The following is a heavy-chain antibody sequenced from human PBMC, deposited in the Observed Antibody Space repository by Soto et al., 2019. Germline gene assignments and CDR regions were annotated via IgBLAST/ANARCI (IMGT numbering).Heavy chain of an antibody. D-gene: IGHD3-22*01. CDR3: ARVWYYDSSGPVNWYFDL. CDR2: ISYDGSNK. CDR1: GFTFSSYA. Sequence: GGSLRLSCAASGFTFSSYAMHWVRQAPGKGLEWVAVISYDGSNKYYADSVKGRFTISRDNSKNTLYLQMNSLRAEDTAVYYCARVWYYDSSGPVNWYFDLWGRGTLVTVSS. J-gene: IGHJ2*01. V-gene: IGHV3-30-3*01.